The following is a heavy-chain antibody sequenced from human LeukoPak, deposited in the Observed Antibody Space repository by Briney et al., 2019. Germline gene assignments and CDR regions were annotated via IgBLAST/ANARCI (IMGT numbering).Heavy chain of an antibody. CDR2: IYHSGST. Sequence: SGTLSLTCIVSGGSISSGYYWGWIRQPPGQGLEWIGSIYHSGSTYYNPSLKSRVTISVDTSKNQFSLKLSSVTAADTAVYYCARSGTTMVRGVMSFDYWGQGTLVTVSS. J-gene: IGHJ4*02. V-gene: IGHV4-38-2*02. D-gene: IGHD3-10*01. CDR3: ARSGTTMVRGVMSFDY. CDR1: GGSISSGYY.